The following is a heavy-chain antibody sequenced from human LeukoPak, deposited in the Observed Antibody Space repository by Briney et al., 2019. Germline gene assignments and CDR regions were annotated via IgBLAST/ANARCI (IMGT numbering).Heavy chain of an antibody. V-gene: IGHV3-7*01. CDR1: GFTFSNYW. CDR2: IKQDGNEK. D-gene: IGHD2-2*01. J-gene: IGHJ6*03. CDR3: ARNPGVPASWDMDV. Sequence: GGPLRLSCAASGFTFSNYWMSWVRQAPGKGLEWVANIKQDGNEKYYVDSVKGRFTVSRDNAKNSLYLQMNSLRPEDTAVYYCARNPGVPASWDMDVWGKGTTVTVSS.